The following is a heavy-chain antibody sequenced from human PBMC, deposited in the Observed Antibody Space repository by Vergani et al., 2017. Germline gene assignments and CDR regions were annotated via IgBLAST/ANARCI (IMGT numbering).Heavy chain of an antibody. Sequence: EVQLLESGGGLVQPGGSLRLSCAASGFTFSSYAMSWVRQAPGKGLEWVSAISGSGGSTYYADSVKGRFTISRDNSKNTLYLQMNSLRAEDTAVYCCAKDLRMVRGAFDYWGQGTLVTVSS. CDR2: ISGSGGST. CDR1: GFTFSSYA. CDR3: AKDLRMVRGAFDY. V-gene: IGHV3-23*01. J-gene: IGHJ4*02. D-gene: IGHD3-10*01.